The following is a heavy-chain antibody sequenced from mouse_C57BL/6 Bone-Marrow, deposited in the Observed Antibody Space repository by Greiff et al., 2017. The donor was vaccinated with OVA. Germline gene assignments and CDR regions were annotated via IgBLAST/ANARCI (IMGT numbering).Heavy chain of an antibody. CDR3: TRSGYYYGSSYAMDY. J-gene: IGHJ4*01. V-gene: IGHV1-15*01. CDR2: IDPETGGT. D-gene: IGHD1-1*01. CDR1: VYTFTDYE. Sequence: VQLQQSGAELVRPGASVTLSCKASVYTFTDYEMHWVKQTPVHGLEWIGAIDPETGGTAYNQKFKGKAILTADKSSSTAYMELRSLTSEDSAVYYGTRSGYYYGSSYAMDYWGQGTSVTVSS.